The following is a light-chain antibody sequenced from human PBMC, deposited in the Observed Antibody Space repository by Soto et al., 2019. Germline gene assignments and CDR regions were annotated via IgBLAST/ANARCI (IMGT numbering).Light chain of an antibody. CDR2: AAS. CDR3: KQSKSFPLT. V-gene: IGKV1-12*01. J-gene: IGKJ4*01. CDR1: QGIDRW. Sequence: IQMTQSPSSLSSSVGDRVTLTCRASQGIDRWLGWYQRKPGEDPKVLIYAASSLRSGVPSRFSGSGYGTDFSLTISSLQPEDLATYYCKQSKSFPLTFGGGTKV.